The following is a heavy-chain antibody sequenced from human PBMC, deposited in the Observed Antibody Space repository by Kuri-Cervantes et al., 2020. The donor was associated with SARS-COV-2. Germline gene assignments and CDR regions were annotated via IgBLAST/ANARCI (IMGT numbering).Heavy chain of an antibody. Sequence: GESLKISCAASGFTFSSYDMHWVRQATGKGLEWVSAIGTAGDTYYPGSVKGRFTISRENAKNSLYLQMNSLRAEDTAVYYCARDLGYDYVWGSYRYRYYYGMDVWGQGTTVTVSS. CDR2: IGTAGDT. V-gene: IGHV3-13*01. D-gene: IGHD3-16*02. J-gene: IGHJ6*02. CDR1: GFTFSSYD. CDR3: ARDLGYDYVWGSYRYRYYYGMDV.